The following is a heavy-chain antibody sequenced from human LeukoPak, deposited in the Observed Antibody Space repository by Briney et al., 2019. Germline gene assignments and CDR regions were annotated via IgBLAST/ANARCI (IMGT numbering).Heavy chain of an antibody. Sequence: ASVKVSCKASGYIFTNYGISWVRQAPGQGLEWMGWISAYNGDTNYAQKFQGRVTMTRDTSISTAYMELSRLRSDDTAVYYCARGSGSYHYWGQGTLVTVSS. J-gene: IGHJ4*02. CDR2: ISAYNGDT. CDR1: GYIFTNYG. CDR3: ARGSGSYHY. D-gene: IGHD3-10*01. V-gene: IGHV1-18*01.